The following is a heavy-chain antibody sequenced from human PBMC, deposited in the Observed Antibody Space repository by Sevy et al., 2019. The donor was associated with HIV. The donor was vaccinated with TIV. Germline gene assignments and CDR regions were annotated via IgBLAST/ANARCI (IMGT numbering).Heavy chain of an antibody. Sequence: ASVKVSCKASGYTFTSYDINWVRQATGQGREWMGWMNPNSGNTGYAQKFQGRVTMTRNTSISTAYMELSSLRSEDTAVYYCARGGLRYFDWLSTYYYYGMDVSGQRTTVTVSS. J-gene: IGHJ6*02. CDR1: GYTFTSYD. D-gene: IGHD3-9*01. V-gene: IGHV1-8*01. CDR2: MNPNSGNT. CDR3: ARGGLRYFDWLSTYYYYGMDV.